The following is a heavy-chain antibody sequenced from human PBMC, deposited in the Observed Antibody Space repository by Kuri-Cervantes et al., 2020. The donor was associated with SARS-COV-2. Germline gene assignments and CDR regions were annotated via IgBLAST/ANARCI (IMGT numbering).Heavy chain of an antibody. V-gene: IGHV1-8*02. CDR3: ARAWGRGARADY. Sequence: ASVKVSCKASGDTFSAYAITWVRQAPGQGLEWMGWMNPNSGNTGYAQKFQGRVTMTRNTSISTAYMELSSLRSEDTAVYYCARAWGRGARADYWGQGTLVTVSS. D-gene: IGHD7-27*01. J-gene: IGHJ4*02. CDR1: GDTFSAYA. CDR2: MNPNSGNT.